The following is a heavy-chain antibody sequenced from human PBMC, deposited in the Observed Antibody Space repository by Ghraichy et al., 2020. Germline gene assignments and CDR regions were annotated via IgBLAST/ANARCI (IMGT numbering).Heavy chain of an antibody. CDR1: GFHFSRYG. Sequence: SLNISCKASGFHFSRYGMHWVRRAPGKGLEWVALRSPDKETKFYADSVRGRFTVSRDDSKSTLFLRMSNLRPEDTGMYYCARGDDGSPDSWGPGTLVIVSS. V-gene: IGHV3-30*03. CDR3: ARGDDGSPDS. J-gene: IGHJ4*02. CDR2: RSPDKETK. D-gene: IGHD1-26*01.